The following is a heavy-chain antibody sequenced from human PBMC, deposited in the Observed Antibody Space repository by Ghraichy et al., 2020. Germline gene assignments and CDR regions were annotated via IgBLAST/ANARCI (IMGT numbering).Heavy chain of an antibody. CDR2: ISGSGGST. CDR1: GFTFSSYA. D-gene: IGHD6-6*01. V-gene: IGHV3-23*01. J-gene: IGHJ4*02. CDR3: AKGIAARLASAVC. Sequence: GGSLRLSCVASGFTFSSYAMSWVRQAPGKGLEWVSAISGSGGSTYYADSVKGRFTISRDNSKNTLYLQMNSLRAEDTAVYYCAKGIAARLASAVCWGQGTLVTVSS.